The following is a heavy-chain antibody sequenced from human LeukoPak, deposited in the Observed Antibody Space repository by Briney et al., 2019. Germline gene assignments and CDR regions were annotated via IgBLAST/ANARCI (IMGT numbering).Heavy chain of an antibody. CDR1: GGSFSGYY. CDR3: ARSHGSGSYYNLNDY. D-gene: IGHD3-10*01. J-gene: IGHJ4*02. Sequence: KSSETLSLTCAVYGGSFSGYYWSWIRQPPGKGLEWIGEINHSGSTNYNPSLKSRVTISVDTSKNQFSLKLNSVTAADTAVYYCARSHGSGSYYNLNDYWGQGTLVTVSS. CDR2: INHSGST. V-gene: IGHV4-34*01.